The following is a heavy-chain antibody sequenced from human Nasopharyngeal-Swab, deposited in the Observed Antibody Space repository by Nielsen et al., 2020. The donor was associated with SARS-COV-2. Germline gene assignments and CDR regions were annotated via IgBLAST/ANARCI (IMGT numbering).Heavy chain of an antibody. CDR2: INTNTGNP. V-gene: IGHV7-4-1*02. J-gene: IGHJ4*02. D-gene: IGHD3-9*01. CDR3: ARGHDTSDY. Sequence: WVREAPGQGLEWMGWINTNTGNPTYAQGFTGRFVFSLDTSVSTAYLQISSLKAEDTAVYYCARGHDTSDYWGQGTLVTVSS.